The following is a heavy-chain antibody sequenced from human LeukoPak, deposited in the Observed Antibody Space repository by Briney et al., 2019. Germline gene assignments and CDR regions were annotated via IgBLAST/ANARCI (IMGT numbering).Heavy chain of an antibody. J-gene: IGHJ5*01. CDR2: ISGDGSTT. V-gene: IGHV3-43*02. D-gene: IGHD5/OR15-5a*01. Sequence: GGSLRLSCAASGFTFDDYAMHWVRQAPGKGLEWVSLISGDGSTTYYADSVKGRFTISRDNSKNSLYLQMNSLRAEDTALYYCAKALSTITWFDSWGQGTLVTVSS. CDR1: GFTFDDYA. CDR3: AKALSTITWFDS.